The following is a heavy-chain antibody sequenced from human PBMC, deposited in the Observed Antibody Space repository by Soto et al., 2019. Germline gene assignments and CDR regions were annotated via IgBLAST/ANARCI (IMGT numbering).Heavy chain of an antibody. CDR2: SIPVFGTA. Sequence: QVQLVQSGAEVKKPGSSVKLSCKTSGGTFRNYAINCVRQAPGQGLEWMGGSIPVFGTANYAQTFQGRFTITADESTSTDYMELSSLRSEDTAVYYCAIPLPKQQLVRGAFDHWGRGTLVTVAS. D-gene: IGHD6-13*01. V-gene: IGHV1-69*01. CDR3: AIPLPKQQLVRGAFDH. CDR1: GGTFRNYA. J-gene: IGHJ4*02.